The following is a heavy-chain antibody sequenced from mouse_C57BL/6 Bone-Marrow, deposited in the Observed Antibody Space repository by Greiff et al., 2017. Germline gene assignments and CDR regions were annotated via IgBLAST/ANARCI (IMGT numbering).Heavy chain of an antibody. CDR2: IWWDDDK. V-gene: IGHV8-8*01. Sequence: QVTLKESGPGILQPSQTLSLTCSFSGFSLSTFGMGVGWIRQPSGKGLEWLAHIWWDDDKYYNPALKSRLTISTDNSKNQVFLKIANVDTADTATYYCARIMGWLLYWYFDVWGTGTTVTVSS. J-gene: IGHJ1*03. CDR1: GFSLSTFGMG. D-gene: IGHD2-3*01. CDR3: ARIMGWLLYWYFDV.